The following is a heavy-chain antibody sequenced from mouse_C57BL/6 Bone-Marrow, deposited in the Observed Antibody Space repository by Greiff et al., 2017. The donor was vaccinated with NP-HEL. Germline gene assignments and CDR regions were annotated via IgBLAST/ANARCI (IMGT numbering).Heavy chain of an antibody. Sequence: VHVKQSGPGLAKPSQTLSLTCSVTGYSITSDYWNWIRKFPGNKLEYMGYISYSGSTYYNPSLKSRISITRDTSKNQYYVQLNSVTTDDTATYYCARKLQWYFDVWGTGTTVTVSS. V-gene: IGHV3-8*01. CDR2: ISYSGST. CDR3: ARKLQWYFDV. J-gene: IGHJ1*03. CDR1: GYSITSDY. D-gene: IGHD1-3*01.